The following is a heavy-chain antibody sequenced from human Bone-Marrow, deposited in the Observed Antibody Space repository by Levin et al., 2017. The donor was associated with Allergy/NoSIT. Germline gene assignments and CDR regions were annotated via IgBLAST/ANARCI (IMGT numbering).Heavy chain of an antibody. CDR3: ATATLWFGADDAFDI. Sequence: SWTWIRQPPGKGLEWIGEIDHTGSPIYNPSLKSRVTISVDTSKKHFSLKLTSVSAADTALYYCATATLWFGADDAFDIWGQGTLVSVSS. V-gene: IGHV4-34*01. CDR1: S. CDR2: IDHTGSP. J-gene: IGHJ3*02. D-gene: IGHD3-10*01.